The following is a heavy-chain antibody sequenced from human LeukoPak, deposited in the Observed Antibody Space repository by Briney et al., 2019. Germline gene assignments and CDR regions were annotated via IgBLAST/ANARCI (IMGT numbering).Heavy chain of an antibody. Sequence: GGSLRLSCEASGFALNIYWMSCVRQAPGKGLEWVANVNQDGSEKYYVDSVKGRFTISRDNAKKSLYLQMNSLRVEDTAVYFCVRGFDGYYGFDLWGQGTMVTVSS. J-gene: IGHJ3*01. V-gene: IGHV3-7*05. D-gene: IGHD5-24*01. CDR2: VNQDGSEK. CDR1: GFALNIYW. CDR3: VRGFDGYYGFDL.